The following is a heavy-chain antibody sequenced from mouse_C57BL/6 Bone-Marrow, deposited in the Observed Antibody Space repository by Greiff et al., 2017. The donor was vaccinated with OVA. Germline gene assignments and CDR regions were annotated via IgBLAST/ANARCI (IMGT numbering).Heavy chain of an antibody. D-gene: IGHD1-1*01. J-gene: IGHJ1*03. Sequence: VQLQQPGAELVRPGTSVKLSCKASGYTFTSYWMHWVKQRPGQGLEWIGVIDPSDSYTNYNQKFKGKATLTVDTSSSTAYMQLSSLTSEVSAVYYCAREGDYYGSLWYFDVWGTGTTVTVSS. CDR2: IDPSDSYT. CDR1: GYTFTSYW. CDR3: AREGDYYGSLWYFDV. V-gene: IGHV1-59*01.